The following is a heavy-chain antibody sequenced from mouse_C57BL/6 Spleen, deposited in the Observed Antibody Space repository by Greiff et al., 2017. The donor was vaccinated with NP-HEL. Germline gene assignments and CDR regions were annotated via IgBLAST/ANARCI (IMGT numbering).Heavy chain of an antibody. Sequence: EVQRVESGAELVKPGASVKLSCTASGFNIKDYYMHWVKQRTEQGLEWIGRIDPEDGETKYAPKFQGKATITADTSSNTAYLQLSSLTSEDTAVYYCARIDTTVVAEAYWGQGTLVTVSA. CDR3: ARIDTTVVAEAY. CDR1: GFNIKDYY. V-gene: IGHV14-2*01. D-gene: IGHD1-1*01. CDR2: IDPEDGET. J-gene: IGHJ3*01.